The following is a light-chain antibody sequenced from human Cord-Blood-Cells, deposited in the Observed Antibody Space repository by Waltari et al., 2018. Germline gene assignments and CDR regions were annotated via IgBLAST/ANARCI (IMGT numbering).Light chain of an antibody. Sequence: QSALTQPRPGSGSPGQSVTIPCTGTSSDVGGYNYVSWYQQHPGKAPKLMIYDVSKRPSGVPDRFSGSKSGNTASLTISGLQAEDEADYYCCSYAGSYTYVFGTGTKVTVL. V-gene: IGLV2-11*01. CDR3: CSYAGSYTYV. CDR1: SSDVGGYNY. J-gene: IGLJ1*01. CDR2: DVS.